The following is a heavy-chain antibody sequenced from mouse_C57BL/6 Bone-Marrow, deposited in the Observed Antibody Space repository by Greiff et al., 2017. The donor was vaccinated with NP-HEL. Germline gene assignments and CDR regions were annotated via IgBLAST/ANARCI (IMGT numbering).Heavy chain of an antibody. CDR1: GYTFTSYW. Sequence: VQLQQSGAELVKPGASVKLSCKASGYTFTSYWMHWVKQRPGRGLAWIGRIDPNSGGTKYNEKFKSKATPTVDKPSSTAYMQLSSLTSKDSAVYYCALSSWIYWYFDVWGTGTTVTVSS. V-gene: IGHV1-72*01. D-gene: IGHD1-1*01. CDR2: IDPNSGGT. CDR3: ALSSWIYWYFDV. J-gene: IGHJ1*03.